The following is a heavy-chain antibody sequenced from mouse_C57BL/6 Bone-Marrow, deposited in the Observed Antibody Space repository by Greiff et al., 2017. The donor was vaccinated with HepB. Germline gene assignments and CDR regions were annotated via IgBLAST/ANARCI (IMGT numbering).Heavy chain of an antibody. CDR1: GYAFSSSW. Sequence: QVQLQQSGPELVKPGASVKISCKASGYAFSSSWMNWVKQRPGKGLEWIGRIYPGDGDTNYNGKFKGKATLTADKSSSTAYMQLSSLTSEDSAVYFCARREDYSTFAYWGQGTLVTVSA. CDR3: ARREDYSTFAY. D-gene: IGHD2-5*01. J-gene: IGHJ3*01. V-gene: IGHV1-82*01. CDR2: IYPGDGDT.